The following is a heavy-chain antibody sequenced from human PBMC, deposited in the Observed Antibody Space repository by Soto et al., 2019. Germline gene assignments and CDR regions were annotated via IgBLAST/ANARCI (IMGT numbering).Heavy chain of an antibody. J-gene: IGHJ4*02. Sequence: ASVKVSCKASGYSFTNYGTTWVRQAPGQGLEWMGWISAYNGNTYYAENLQGRFSMTTDTSTNTAYMELRTLGPDDTAVYYCARVEDYFDSSGYAHWGQGTLVTVSS. D-gene: IGHD3-22*01. CDR2: ISAYNGNT. CDR3: ARVEDYFDSSGYAH. V-gene: IGHV1-18*04. CDR1: GYSFTNYG.